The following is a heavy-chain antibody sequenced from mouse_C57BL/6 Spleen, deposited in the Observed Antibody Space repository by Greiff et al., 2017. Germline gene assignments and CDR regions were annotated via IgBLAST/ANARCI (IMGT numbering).Heavy chain of an antibody. CDR3: ASYSNYDAMDY. CDR2: IHPNSGST. D-gene: IGHD2-5*01. V-gene: IGHV1-64*01. CDR1: GYTFTSYW. Sequence: QVQLKQPGAELVKPGASVKLSCKASGYTFTSYWMHWVKQRPGQGLEWIGMIHPNSGSTNYNEKFKSKATLTVDKSSSTAYMQLSSLTSEDSAVYYCASYSNYDAMDYWGQGTSVTVSS. J-gene: IGHJ4*01.